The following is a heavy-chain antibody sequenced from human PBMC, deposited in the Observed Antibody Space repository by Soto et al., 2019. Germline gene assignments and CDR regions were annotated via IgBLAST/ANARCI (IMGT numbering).Heavy chain of an antibody. CDR1: GYTFTSYA. Sequence: QVQLVQSGAEVKKPGASVKVSCKASGYTFTSYAMHWVRQAPGQRLEWMGWINAGNGNTKYSQKFQGRVTITRDTSASTAYMELSSLRSEDTAVYYCAREFWFVGAAAGITYYYYGMDVWGQGTTVTVSS. V-gene: IGHV1-3*01. CDR2: INAGNGNT. CDR3: AREFWFVGAAAGITYYYYGMDV. J-gene: IGHJ6*02. D-gene: IGHD6-13*01.